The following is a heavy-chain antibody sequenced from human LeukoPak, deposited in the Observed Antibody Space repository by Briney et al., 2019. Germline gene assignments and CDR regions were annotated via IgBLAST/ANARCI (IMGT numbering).Heavy chain of an antibody. CDR1: GGTFSSYA. CDR2: IIPIFGTA. V-gene: IGHV1-69*05. J-gene: IGHJ4*02. Sequence: GASVKVSCKASGGTFSSYAISWVRQAPGQGLEWMGGIIPIFGTANYAQKFQGRATITTDESTSTAYVELSSLRSEDTAVYYCARSGYSYEFDYWGQGTLVTVSS. D-gene: IGHD5-18*01. CDR3: ARSGYSYEFDY.